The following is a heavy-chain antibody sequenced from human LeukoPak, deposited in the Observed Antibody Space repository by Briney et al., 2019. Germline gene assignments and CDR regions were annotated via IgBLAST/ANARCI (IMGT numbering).Heavy chain of an antibody. Sequence: GGSQRLSCVASGFTFTSNWMHWVRQVPGKGLVWVSRINSDGTSTSYADSVKGRFTISRDNAKNTLYLQMNSLRAEDTAVYYCARADFWSGYYGYWGQGTLVTVSS. CDR2: INSDGTST. CDR1: GFTFTSNW. D-gene: IGHD3-3*01. J-gene: IGHJ4*02. V-gene: IGHV3-74*01. CDR3: ARADFWSGYYGY.